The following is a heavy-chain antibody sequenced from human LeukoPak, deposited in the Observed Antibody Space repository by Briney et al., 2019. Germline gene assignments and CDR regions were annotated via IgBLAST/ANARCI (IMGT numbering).Heavy chain of an antibody. D-gene: IGHD3-22*01. V-gene: IGHV4-61*02. CDR1: GGSISSGSYY. CDR3: AGDYYDSSGYYY. J-gene: IGHJ4*02. CDR2: IYTSGST. Sequence: PSETLSLTCTVSGGSISSGSYYWSWIRQPAGKGLEWIGRIYTSGSTNYNPSLKSRVTISVDTSKNQFSLKLSSVPAADTAVYYCAGDYYDSSGYYYWGQGTLVTVSS.